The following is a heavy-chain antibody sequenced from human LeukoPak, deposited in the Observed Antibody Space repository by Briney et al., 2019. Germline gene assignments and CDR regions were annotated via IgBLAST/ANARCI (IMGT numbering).Heavy chain of an antibody. V-gene: IGHV3-23*01. J-gene: IGHJ4*02. CDR3: AKGRGGDIVVVTAIYDY. CDR2: ISGGGGST. Sequence: PGGSLRLSCAASGFTFSNSAMSWVRQAPGKGLEWVSGISGGGGSTYYADSVKGRFTISRDNSKNTLYLQMNSLRAEDTAVYYCAKGRGGDIVVVTAIYDYWGQGTLVTVSS. D-gene: IGHD2-21*02. CDR1: GFTFSNSA.